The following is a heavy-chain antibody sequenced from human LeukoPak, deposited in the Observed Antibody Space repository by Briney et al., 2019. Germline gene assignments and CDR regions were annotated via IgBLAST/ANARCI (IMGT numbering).Heavy chain of an antibody. CDR3: ATKKAPYGYYVFYWFDP. D-gene: IGHD4-17*01. V-gene: IGHV4-34*01. CDR1: GGSFSGYY. Sequence: SETLSLTRAVYGGSFSGYYWSWIRQPPGKGLEWIGEINHSGSTNYNPSLKSRVTISVDTSKDQVSLKLSSVAAADTAVYYCATKKAPYGYYVFYWFDPWRQGTLVTVSS. CDR2: INHSGST. J-gene: IGHJ5*02.